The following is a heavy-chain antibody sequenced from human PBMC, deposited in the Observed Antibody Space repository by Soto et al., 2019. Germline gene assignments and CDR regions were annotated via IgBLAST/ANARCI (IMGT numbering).Heavy chain of an antibody. V-gene: IGHV3-23*01. Sequence: GGSLRLSCAASGCTFSSYAMSWVRQAPGKGLEWVSAISSSGGSTYYADSVKGRFTVSRDNSKNTLYLQMNSLGAEDTAVYYCAKVGLHYDFWSGPDYWGQGTLVTVSS. CDR3: AKVGLHYDFWSGPDY. CDR2: ISSSGGST. J-gene: IGHJ4*02. D-gene: IGHD3-3*01. CDR1: GCTFSSYA.